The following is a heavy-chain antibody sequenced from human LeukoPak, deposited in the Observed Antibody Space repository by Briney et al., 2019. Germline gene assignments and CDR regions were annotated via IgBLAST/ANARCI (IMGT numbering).Heavy chain of an antibody. V-gene: IGHV1-2*02. CDR1: GYTFTGYY. CDR2: INPNSGGT. D-gene: IGHD5-18*01. CDR3: ARADTAMVTGLDY. J-gene: IGHJ4*02. Sequence: ASVKVSCKASGYTFTGYYMHWVRQAPGQGLEWMGWINPNSGGTNYAQKFQGRVTMTRDTSISTAYMELSRLRSDDTAVYYCARADTAMVTGLDYWGQGTLVTVSS.